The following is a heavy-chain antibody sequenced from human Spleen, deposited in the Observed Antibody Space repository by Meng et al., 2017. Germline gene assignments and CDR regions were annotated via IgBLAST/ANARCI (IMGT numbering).Heavy chain of an antibody. D-gene: IGHD3-16*02. V-gene: IGHV1-2*06. Sequence: QVQLVQSGAEVKKPGPSVKVSCKASGYTFTDYHIHWVRQAPGQGLEWMGRINPNSGGSTNAQKFQGRGVTMTRDMSISTAYMELSRLISDDTAVYYCALVGAPYESNRYNTKWGQGTLVTVSS. CDR1: GYTFTDYH. J-gene: IGHJ4*02. CDR2: INPNSGGS. CDR3: ALVGAPYESNRYNTK.